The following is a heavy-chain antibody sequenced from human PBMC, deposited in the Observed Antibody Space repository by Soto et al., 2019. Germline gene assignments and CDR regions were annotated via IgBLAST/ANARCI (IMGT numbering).Heavy chain of an antibody. D-gene: IGHD6-6*01. J-gene: IGHJ2*01. CDR1: GGTFSSYA. V-gene: IGHV1-69*13. CDR3: ARNKDSSSSAWYFDL. Sequence: ASVKVSCKASGGTFSSYAISWVRQAPGQGLEWMGGIIPIFGTANYAQKFQGRVTVTADESTSTAYMELSSLRSEDTAVYYCARNKDSSSSAWYFDLWSRGTLVTVSS. CDR2: IIPIFGTA.